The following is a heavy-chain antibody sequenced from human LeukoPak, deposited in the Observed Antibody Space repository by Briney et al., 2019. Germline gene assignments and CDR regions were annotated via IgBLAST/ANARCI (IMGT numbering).Heavy chain of an antibody. CDR2: IYYSGST. Sequence: PSETLSLTCTVSGGSISSSSYYWGWIRQPPWKGLEWIGSIYYSGSTYYNPSLKSRVTISVDTSKNQFSLKLSSVTAADTAVYYCARAPVTYPYFDYWGQGTLVTVSS. CDR1: GGSISSSSYY. V-gene: IGHV4-39*07. D-gene: IGHD4-17*01. CDR3: ARAPVTYPYFDY. J-gene: IGHJ4*02.